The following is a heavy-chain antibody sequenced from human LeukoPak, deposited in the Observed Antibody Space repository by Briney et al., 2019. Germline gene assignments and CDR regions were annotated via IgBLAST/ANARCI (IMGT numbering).Heavy chain of an antibody. J-gene: IGHJ2*01. CDR1: GSTFSNYA. CDR3: AKFKDFWSGYLNWYFDL. D-gene: IGHD3-3*01. CDR2: ISGSGGST. V-gene: IGHV3-23*01. Sequence: GGSLRLSCAASGSTFSNYAMSWVRQAPGKGLEWVSGISGSGGSTNYADSVKGRFTISRDNSKNTLYLQMNSLRAEDTAVYYCAKFKDFWSGYLNWYFDLWGRGTLVTVSS.